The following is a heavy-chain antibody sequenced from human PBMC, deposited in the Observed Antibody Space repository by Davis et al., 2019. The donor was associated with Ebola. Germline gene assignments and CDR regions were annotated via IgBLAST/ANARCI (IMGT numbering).Heavy chain of an antibody. CDR3: ARDREILYVYGMDV. D-gene: IGHD2-8*01. Sequence: GGSLRLSCAASGFTFSSYGMHWVRQAPGKGLEWVAFTRYDGNYKYYGDFVKGRFTISRDNAKNSLYLQMNSLRDEDTAVYYCARDREILYVYGMDVWGKGTTVTVSS. V-gene: IGHV3-30*02. CDR2: TRYDGNYK. CDR1: GFTFSSYG. J-gene: IGHJ6*04.